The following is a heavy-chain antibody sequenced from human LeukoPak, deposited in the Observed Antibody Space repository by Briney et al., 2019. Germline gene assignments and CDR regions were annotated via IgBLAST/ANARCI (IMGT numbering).Heavy chain of an antibody. Sequence: GGSLRLSCAASGFTFNTYTMNWVRQAPGKGLEWVSYISGSSGIIDYADSVKGRFTISRDNSKNTLYLQMNSLRAEDTAVYYCAKGGDDKYYFDYWGQGTLVTVSS. J-gene: IGHJ4*02. CDR3: AKGGDDKYYFDY. D-gene: IGHD2-21*02. CDR2: ISGSSGII. CDR1: GFTFNTYT. V-gene: IGHV3-23*01.